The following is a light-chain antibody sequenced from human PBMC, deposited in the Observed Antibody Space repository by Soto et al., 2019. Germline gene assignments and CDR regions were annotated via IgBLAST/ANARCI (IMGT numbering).Light chain of an antibody. Sequence: EIQMTQSPSSLSASVGDRVTITCRASQTIDNYLNWYQQTPGRAPKLLIYGAFNLQTGVLSRFSGSGSGTDFTLTISSLQPEDFATYYCQQTYSTLLYTFGQGTKLEL. V-gene: IGKV1-39*01. CDR2: GAF. CDR3: QQTYSTLLYT. J-gene: IGKJ2*01. CDR1: QTIDNY.